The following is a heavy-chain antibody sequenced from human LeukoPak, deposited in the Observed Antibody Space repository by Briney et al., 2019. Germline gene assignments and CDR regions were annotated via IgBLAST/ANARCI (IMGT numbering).Heavy chain of an antibody. J-gene: IGHJ5*02. CDR1: GYSISSGYC. V-gene: IGHV4-38-2*02. CDR2: IYHSGST. D-gene: IGHD6-13*01. CDR3: ARAYSSSWYFNWFDP. Sequence: SETLSLTCTVSGYSISSGYCWAWIRQPPGKGLEWIGNIYHSGSTYYNPSLKSRVTISVDTSKNQFSLQLTSVTAADTAVYYCARAYSSSWYFNWFDPWGQGTLVTVSS.